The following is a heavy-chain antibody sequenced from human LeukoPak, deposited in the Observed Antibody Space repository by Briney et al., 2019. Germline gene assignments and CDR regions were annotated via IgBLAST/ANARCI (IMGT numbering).Heavy chain of an antibody. D-gene: IGHD7-27*01. J-gene: IGHJ5*02. V-gene: IGHV4-34*01. CDR1: GGSFRGYY. Sequence: PSETLSLTRAGYGGSFRGYYWSWGRQPPGKGLEWGGEINHSGRTNYDPSLQSGVTISVDTSENQFSLKVSAVTATDAAGCFCARLGGGTGDSGSDNWFAPWGQGTLVTVSS. CDR3: ARLGGGTGDSGSDNWFAP. CDR2: INHSGRT.